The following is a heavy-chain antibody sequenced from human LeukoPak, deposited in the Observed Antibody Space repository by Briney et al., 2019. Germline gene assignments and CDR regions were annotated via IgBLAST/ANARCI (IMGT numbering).Heavy chain of an antibody. J-gene: IGHJ4*02. Sequence: GGSLRLSCAASGFTFSSYAMHWVRQAPGKGLEWVAVISYDGSNKYYADSVKGRFTISRDNSKNTLYLQMNSLRAEDTAVYYCAKSKSPYPMDYIFDFWGQGTLVIVSS. CDR3: AKSKSPYPMDYIFDF. V-gene: IGHV3-30-3*01. D-gene: IGHD4-11*01. CDR1: GFTFSSYA. CDR2: ISYDGSNK.